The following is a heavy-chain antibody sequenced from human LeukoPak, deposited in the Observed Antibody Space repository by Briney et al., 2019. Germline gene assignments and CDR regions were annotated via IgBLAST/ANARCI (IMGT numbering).Heavy chain of an antibody. J-gene: IGHJ4*02. CDR3: AREIPGIYSYGLMGIDY. V-gene: IGHV4-61*02. CDR2: IYTSGST. CDR1: GGSISSGSYY. D-gene: IGHD5-18*01. Sequence: SETLSLTCTVSGGSISSGSYYWSWIRQPAGKGLEWIGRIYTSGSTNYNPSLKSRVTISVDTSKNQFSLKLSSVTAADTAVYYCAREIPGIYSYGLMGIDYWGQGTLVTVSA.